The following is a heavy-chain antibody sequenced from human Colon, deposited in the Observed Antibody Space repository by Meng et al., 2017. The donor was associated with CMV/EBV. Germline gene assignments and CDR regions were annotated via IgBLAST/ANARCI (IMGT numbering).Heavy chain of an antibody. D-gene: IGHD5-12*01. J-gene: IGHJ4*02. CDR1: GFTFTRHW. CDR3: AGGPDIGAF. V-gene: IGHV3-7*01. CDR2: IKEDGSTK. Sequence: GESLKISCVASGFTFTRHWMIWVRQPPGKGLEWVANIKEDGSTKLYVDSVKGRFTISRDNSKNSLFLQMNSLRVEDTAVYYCAGGPDIGAFWGQGTLVTVSS.